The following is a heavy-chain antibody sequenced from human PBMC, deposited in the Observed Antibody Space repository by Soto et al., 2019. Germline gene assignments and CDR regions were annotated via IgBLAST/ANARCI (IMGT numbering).Heavy chain of an antibody. D-gene: IGHD3-9*01. J-gene: IGHJ3*02. CDR1: VYTFTRYA. CDR2: INAGNDNT. Sequence: ASGKVSCKAFVYTFTRYAMHWVRQAPGQRLEWIGWINAGNDNTKYSQKFQGRVTITRDKSASTAYMELSSLRSEDTAVYYCARDRTRLALYYDILTGYRHDDAFDIWGQGTMVTVSS. CDR3: ARDRTRLALYYDILTGYRHDDAFDI. V-gene: IGHV1-3*01.